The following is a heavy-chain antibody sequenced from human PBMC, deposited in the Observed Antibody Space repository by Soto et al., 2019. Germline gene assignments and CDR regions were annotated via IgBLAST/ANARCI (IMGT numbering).Heavy chain of an antibody. J-gene: IGHJ3*02. V-gene: IGHV4-31*03. CDR2: VYYSGST. D-gene: IGHD3-9*01. Sequence: SETLSLTCTVSGDSISSSGDYWTWNRQHPGKGLEWIGYVYYSGSTYYDPSLKSRVTISVDTSKNQFSLRLSSVTAADTAVYYCARRGRQYSDFLSRPQVVGAFAIWGQGTPVTVSS. CDR1: GDSISSSGDY. CDR3: ARRGRQYSDFLSRPQVVGAFAI.